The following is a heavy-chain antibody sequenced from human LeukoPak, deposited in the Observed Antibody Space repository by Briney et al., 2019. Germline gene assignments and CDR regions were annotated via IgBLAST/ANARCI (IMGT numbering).Heavy chain of an antibody. J-gene: IGHJ6*04. CDR2: ISSSGSSI. D-gene: IGHD3-10*02. CDR1: GFTFSSYE. V-gene: IGHV3-48*03. Sequence: GGSLRLSCAASGFTFSSYEMNWVRQAPGKGLEWLSYISSSGSSIYYADSVKGRFTIARDNAKNSLYLQMNSLRAEDTAVYYCAELGITMIGGVWGKGTTVTISS. CDR3: AELGITMIGGV.